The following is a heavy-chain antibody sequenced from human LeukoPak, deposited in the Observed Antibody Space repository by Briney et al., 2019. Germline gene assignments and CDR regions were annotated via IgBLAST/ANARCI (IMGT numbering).Heavy chain of an antibody. CDR3: TTDEYYDSSGYYYGLEFDY. Sequence: PGGSLRLSCAASGFTFSNAWMSWVRQAPGKGLEWVGRIKSKTGGGTTEYAAPVKGRFTISRDDSKNTLYLQMNSLKTEDTAVYYCTTDEYYDSSGYYYGLEFDYWGQGTLVTVSS. V-gene: IGHV3-15*01. D-gene: IGHD3-22*01. J-gene: IGHJ4*02. CDR2: IKSKTGGGTT. CDR1: GFTFSNAW.